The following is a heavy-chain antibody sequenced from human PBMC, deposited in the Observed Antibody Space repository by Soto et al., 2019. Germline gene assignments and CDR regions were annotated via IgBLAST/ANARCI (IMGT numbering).Heavy chain of an antibody. CDR3: ARGGQECSNSGCGYIYDGMDV. D-gene: IGHD1-26*01. CDR2: ISAYNGNR. V-gene: IGHV1-18*01. J-gene: IGHJ6*01. CDR1: GYPFSHYG. Sequence: GSVKVSFKASGYPFSHYGIGLVRQAPGQGLEWMGWISAYNGNRHFAEGLRGRITMTTNTTTSTADMELRSLSSDDTAVYYCARGGQECSNSGCGYIYDGMDVWGQGTTVTVSS.